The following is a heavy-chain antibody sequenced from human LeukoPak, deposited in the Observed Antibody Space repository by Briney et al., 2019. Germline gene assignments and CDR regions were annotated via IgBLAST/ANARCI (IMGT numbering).Heavy chain of an antibody. D-gene: IGHD3-3*01. V-gene: IGHV4-4*02. CDR3: ARGDYDFWSGYYLDY. Sequence: SGTLSLTCTVSGASVSRNWWSWVRQPPGKGLEWIGEIHHSGGTNYNPSLKSRVTMSVDTSKNQFSLKLSSVTAADTAVYYCARGDYDFWSGYYLDYWGQGTLVTVSS. CDR1: GASVSRNW. J-gene: IGHJ4*02. CDR2: IHHSGGT.